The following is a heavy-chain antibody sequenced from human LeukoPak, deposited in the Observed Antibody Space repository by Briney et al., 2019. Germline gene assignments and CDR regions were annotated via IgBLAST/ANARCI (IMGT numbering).Heavy chain of an antibody. Sequence: SETLSLTCTVSGGSISSYYWSWIRQPPGKGLEWIGYIYYSGSTNYNPSLKSRVTISVDTSKNQFSLKLSSVTAADTAVYYCARRPLENWFDPWGQGTLVTVSS. J-gene: IGHJ5*02. CDR2: IYYSGST. V-gene: IGHV4-59*08. CDR1: GGSISSYY. CDR3: ARRPLENWFDP. D-gene: IGHD1-1*01.